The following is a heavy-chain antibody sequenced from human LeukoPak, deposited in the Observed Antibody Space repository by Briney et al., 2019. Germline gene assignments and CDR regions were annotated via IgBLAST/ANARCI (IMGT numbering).Heavy chain of an antibody. CDR2: IGGSGATI. CDR1: GFDFSAYG. CDR3: GKIQFGPAKGY. D-gene: IGHD3-16*01. J-gene: IGHJ4*01. Sequence: GGSLRLSCAASGFDFSAYGMNWVRQAPGKGLEWVSAIGGSGATIYYADSVRGRFTISRDNFKNTMYLQMSSLRAEDTAVKFFGKIQFGPAKGYWGQGTLGTGSS. V-gene: IGHV3-23*01.